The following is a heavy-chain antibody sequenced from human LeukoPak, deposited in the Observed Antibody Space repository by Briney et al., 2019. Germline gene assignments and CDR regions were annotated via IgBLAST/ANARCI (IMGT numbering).Heavy chain of an antibody. J-gene: IGHJ4*02. CDR2: ISSSSSIT. CDR1: GFTFSSYS. D-gene: IGHD2/OR15-2a*01. V-gene: IGHV3-48*01. CDR3: AKDGTSYYYIYY. Sequence: RGSLRLSCAASGFTFSSYSMNWVRQAPGKGLEWISYISSSSSITSYADSVKGRFTISRDNAKNSLHLQMNSLRAEDTAVYYCAKDGTSYYYIYYWGQGTLVTVSS.